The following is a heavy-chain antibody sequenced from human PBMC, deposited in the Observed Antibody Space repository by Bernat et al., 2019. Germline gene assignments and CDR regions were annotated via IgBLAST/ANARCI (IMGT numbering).Heavy chain of an antibody. CDR1: GYTFTSYA. CDR3: ARDLTVAGLFDY. D-gene: IGHD6-19*01. V-gene: IGHV1-3*01. J-gene: IGHJ4*02. Sequence: QVQLVQSGAEVKKPGASVKVSCKASGYTFTSYAMHWVRQAPGQRLEWMGWINAGNGNTKYSQKFQDRVTITRDTSASTAYMELSSLRSEDTAVYYCARDLTVAGLFDYWGQGTLVTVSS. CDR2: INAGNGNT.